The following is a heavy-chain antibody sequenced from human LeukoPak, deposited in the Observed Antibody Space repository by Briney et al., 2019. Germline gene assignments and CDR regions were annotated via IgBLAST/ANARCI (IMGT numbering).Heavy chain of an antibody. CDR3: AKATGAAAGLDY. CDR2: ISYDGSNR. V-gene: IGHV3-30*18. D-gene: IGHD6-13*01. Sequence: PARSMRLSCEASGFTFSSNGMHWVRQAPGKGLEWVAVISYDGSNRYYAVSVKGRFTISRDNSKNTLYLQMSSLRAEDTAVYYCAKATGAAAGLDYWGQGTLVTVSS. J-gene: IGHJ4*02. CDR1: GFTFSSNG.